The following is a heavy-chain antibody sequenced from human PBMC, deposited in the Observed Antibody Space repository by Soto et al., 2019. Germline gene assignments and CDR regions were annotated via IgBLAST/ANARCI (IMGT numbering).Heavy chain of an antibody. CDR3: ARVSYCSGGSCYPRFDP. Sequence: QVQLQESGPGLVKPSQTLSLTCTVSGGSISSGGYYWSWIRQHPGKGLEWIGYIYYSGSTYYNPSLKSRVTIAVDTSKNQFSLKLSSVTAADTAVYYCARVSYCSGGSCYPRFDPWGQGTLVTVSS. V-gene: IGHV4-31*03. CDR1: GGSISSGGYY. CDR2: IYYSGST. D-gene: IGHD2-15*01. J-gene: IGHJ5*02.